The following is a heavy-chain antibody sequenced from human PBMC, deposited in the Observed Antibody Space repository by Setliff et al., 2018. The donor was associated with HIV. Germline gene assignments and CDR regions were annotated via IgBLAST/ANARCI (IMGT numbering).Heavy chain of an antibody. Sequence: GSLRLSCAASGFTFSNYAMSWVRQAPGEGLEWVSAILSTGERTFYADSVKGRFTISRDNSKNTVYLQMNSLRAEDTADYYCAKELAASGLGYFDSWGRGILVTVSS. CDR3: AKELAASGLGYFDS. D-gene: IGHD3-22*01. J-gene: IGHJ4*02. V-gene: IGHV3-23*01. CDR1: GFTFSNYA. CDR2: ILSTGERT.